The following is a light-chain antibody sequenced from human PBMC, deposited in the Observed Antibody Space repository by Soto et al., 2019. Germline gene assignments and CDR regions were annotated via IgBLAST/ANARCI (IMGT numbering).Light chain of an antibody. CDR1: SSDVGNYNL. CDR3: CSYAGSRTYV. J-gene: IGLJ1*01. V-gene: IGLV2-23*01. Sequence: QSALTQPASVSGSPGQSITISCTGTSSDVGNYNLVSWYQFQPGKTPKLMISADTKRPSGVSHRFSGSKSGNTASLTISGLQPEDEADYFCCSYAGSRTYVFGTGTKLTVL. CDR2: ADT.